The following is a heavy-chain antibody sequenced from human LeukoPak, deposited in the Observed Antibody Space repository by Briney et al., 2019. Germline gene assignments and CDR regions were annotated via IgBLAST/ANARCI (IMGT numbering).Heavy chain of an antibody. CDR3: ARWSSDWENNYFDP. V-gene: IGHV4-39*07. CDR2: IYYGGTT. Sequence: SETLSLTCTVSFGSISSDSHYWGWIRQPPGNRLEWIASIYYGGTTQYNPSLKSRATISIDTSNNRFSLRLTSATAADTAVYYCARWSSDWENNYFDPWGQGILVTVSS. D-gene: IGHD6-19*01. CDR1: FGSISSDSHY. J-gene: IGHJ5*02.